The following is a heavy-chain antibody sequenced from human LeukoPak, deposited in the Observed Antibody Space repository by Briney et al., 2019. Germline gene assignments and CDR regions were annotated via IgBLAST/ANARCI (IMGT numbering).Heavy chain of an antibody. CDR1: GYTFTSYD. CDR3: ATESPLAGYYYDSSGYPLAFDI. Sequence: ASVKVSCKASGYTFTSYDINWVRQAPGKGLEWMGGFDPEDGETIYAQKFQGRVTMTEDTSTDTAYMELSSLRSEDTAVYYCATESPLAGYYYDSSGYPLAFDIWGQGTMVTVSS. CDR2: FDPEDGET. D-gene: IGHD3-22*01. J-gene: IGHJ3*02. V-gene: IGHV1-24*01.